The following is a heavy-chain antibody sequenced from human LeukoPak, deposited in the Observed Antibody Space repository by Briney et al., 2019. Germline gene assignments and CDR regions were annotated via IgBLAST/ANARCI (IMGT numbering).Heavy chain of an antibody. J-gene: IGHJ6*03. CDR3: TRRRDGYGNYYYMDV. CDR2: IRSKANSYAT. V-gene: IGHV3-73*01. D-gene: IGHD5-24*01. Sequence: PGGSLRLSCAASGFTFSGSAMHWVRQASGKGLEWVGRIRSKANSYATAYAASVKGRFTISRDDSKHTAYLQMNSLKTEDTAVYYCTRRRDGYGNYYYMDVWGKGTTVTVSS. CDR1: GFTFSGSA.